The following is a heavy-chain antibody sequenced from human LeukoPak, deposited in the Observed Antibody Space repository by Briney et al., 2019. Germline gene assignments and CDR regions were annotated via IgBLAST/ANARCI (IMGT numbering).Heavy chain of an antibody. CDR2: MNPNSGNT. CDR1: GYTFTSYD. CDR3: ARSSYDFWSGYYQADWFDP. V-gene: IGHV1-8*01. D-gene: IGHD3-3*01. Sequence: ASVKVSCKASGYTFTSYDINWVRQATGQGLEWMGWMNPNSGNTGYARKFQGRVTMTRNTSTSTAYMELSSLRSEDTAVYYCARSSYDFWSGYYQADWFDPWGQGTLVTVSS. J-gene: IGHJ5*02.